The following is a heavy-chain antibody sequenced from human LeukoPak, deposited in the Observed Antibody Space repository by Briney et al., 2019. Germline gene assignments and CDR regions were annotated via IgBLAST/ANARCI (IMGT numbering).Heavy chain of an antibody. CDR1: GFTFSSYW. CDR3: ARVRTAALDY. D-gene: IGHD6-25*01. V-gene: IGHV3-74*01. J-gene: IGHJ4*02. CDR2: INSDGSST. Sequence: GGSLRLSCAASGFTFSSYWMHWVRQAPGKGLAWVSRINSDGSSTSYADSVKGRFTISRDNAKNTLYLQMNSLRAEDTAVYYCARVRTAALDYWGQGTLVTVSS.